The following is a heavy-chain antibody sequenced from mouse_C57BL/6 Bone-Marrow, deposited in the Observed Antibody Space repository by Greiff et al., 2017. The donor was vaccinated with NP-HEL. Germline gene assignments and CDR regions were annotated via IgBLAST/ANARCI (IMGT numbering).Heavy chain of an antibody. J-gene: IGHJ3*01. Sequence: QVQLKQSGPELVKPGASVQISCKASGYAFSRSWMNWVKQRPGKGLEWIGRIYPGDGDTNYNGKFKGKATLTADKYSSTAYMQLSSLTSEDSAVYFCARSVCAYWGQGTLVTVSA. CDR2: IYPGDGDT. CDR1: GYAFSRSW. CDR3: ARSVCAY. V-gene: IGHV1-82*01.